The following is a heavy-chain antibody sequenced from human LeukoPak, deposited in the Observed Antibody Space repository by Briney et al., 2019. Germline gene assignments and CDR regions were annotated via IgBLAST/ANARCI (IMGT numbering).Heavy chain of an antibody. D-gene: IGHD6-13*01. CDR2: IYPGDSDT. Sequence: GESLKISCKGSGYSFTAYWIGWVRQMPGKGLEWVGIIYPGDSDTRYSPSFQGQVTISADKSISTAYLQWSSLKASDTAMYYCARRVESSSWPYYLDYWGQGTLVTVSS. CDR3: ARRVESSSWPYYLDY. V-gene: IGHV5-51*01. CDR1: GYSFTAYW. J-gene: IGHJ4*02.